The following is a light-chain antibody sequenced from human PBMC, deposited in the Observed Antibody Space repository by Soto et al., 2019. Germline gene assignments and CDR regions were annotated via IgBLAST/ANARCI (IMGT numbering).Light chain of an antibody. CDR2: EVS. J-gene: IGLJ1*01. CDR3: SSYTSSSTLYV. V-gene: IGLV2-14*01. Sequence: QSALTQPASVSGSPGQSITISCTGTSSDVGGYNYVSWYQQHPGKAPKLMIYEVSNRPSGVSNRFSGSKYGNTASLTISGLQAEDEADDYCSSYTSSSTLYVFGPGTKVTVL. CDR1: SSDVGGYNY.